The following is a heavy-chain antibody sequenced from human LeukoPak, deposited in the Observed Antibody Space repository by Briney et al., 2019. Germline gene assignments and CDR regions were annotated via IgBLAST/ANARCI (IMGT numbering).Heavy chain of an antibody. J-gene: IGHJ3*02. Sequence: HPSGTLSLTCGVSGASIRSTHWWTWVRQPPGKGLEWIGEIYHNGNTEYNPSLSSRLLISVDKSKNQFSLKLTSVTAADTAMYYCASPSGRQYADALDIWGQGRMVIVSS. V-gene: IGHV4-4*02. CDR2: IYHNGNT. CDR1: GASIRSTHW. CDR3: ASPSGRQYADALDI. D-gene: IGHD1-26*01.